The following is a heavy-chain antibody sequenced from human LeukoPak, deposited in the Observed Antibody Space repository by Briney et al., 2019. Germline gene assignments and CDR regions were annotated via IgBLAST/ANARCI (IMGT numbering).Heavy chain of an antibody. CDR2: ITWDGGST. V-gene: IGHV3-43*01. CDR3: IKDIGGRWLQRYGFDY. CDR1: GITFYEYT. J-gene: IGHJ4*02. Sequence: GGSLRLSCAASGITFYEYTMHWVRQAPGKGLEWVSLITWDGGSTHFAGSVKGRFTISRDNSKNSLYLQMNSLRTEDTALYYCIKDIGGRWLQRYGFDYWGQGTLVTVSS. D-gene: IGHD5-24*01.